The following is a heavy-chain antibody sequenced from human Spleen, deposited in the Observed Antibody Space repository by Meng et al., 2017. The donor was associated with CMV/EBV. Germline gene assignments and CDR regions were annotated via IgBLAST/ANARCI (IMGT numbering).Heavy chain of an antibody. Sequence: GSLRLSFTVSGGSISSISYYWGWIRQPPGKGLECIGSIYYSGSTYYNPSLKSLVTISVDTSKNQFSLKLSSVTAADTAVYYCAKDDAIPFGAFDIWGQGTMVTVSS. J-gene: IGHJ3*02. D-gene: IGHD2-8*01. CDR1: GGSISSISYY. CDR2: IYYSGST. V-gene: IGHV4-39*07. CDR3: AKDDAIPFGAFDI.